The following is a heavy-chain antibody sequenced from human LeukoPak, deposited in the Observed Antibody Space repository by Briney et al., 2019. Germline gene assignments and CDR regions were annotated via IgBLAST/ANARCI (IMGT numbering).Heavy chain of an antibody. CDR3: ARDFCLGNLARCGEFDY. CDR1: GFTFSSYS. J-gene: IGHJ4*02. V-gene: IGHV3-21*01. CDR2: ISSSSSYI. Sequence: GGSLRLSCAASGFTFSSYSMNWVRQAPGKGLEWVSSISSSSSYIYYADSVKGRFTISRDNAKNSLYLQMNSLRAEDTAVYYCARDFCLGNLARCGEFDYWGQGTLVTVSS. D-gene: IGHD2-21*01.